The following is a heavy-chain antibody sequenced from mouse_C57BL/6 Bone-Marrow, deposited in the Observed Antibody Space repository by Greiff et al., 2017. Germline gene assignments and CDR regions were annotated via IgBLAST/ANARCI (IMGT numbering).Heavy chain of an antibody. CDR1: GFTFSSYA. J-gene: IGHJ2*01. Sequence: EVKLVESGEGLVKPGGSLKLSCAASGFTFSSYAMSWVRQTPEKRLEWVAYISSGGDYIYYADTVKGRFTISRDKARNTLYLQMSSLKAEDTAMYYCTRETQYYFDYWGQGTTRTVSA. CDR2: ISSGGDYI. V-gene: IGHV5-9-1*02. CDR3: TRETQYYFDY.